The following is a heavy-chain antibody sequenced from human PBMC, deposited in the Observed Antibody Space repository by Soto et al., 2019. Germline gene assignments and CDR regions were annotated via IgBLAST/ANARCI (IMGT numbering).Heavy chain of an antibody. CDR2: IIPLFGTA. CDR1: GGTFSSYS. J-gene: IGHJ4*02. CDR3: AREGYGDYGKPFDY. Sequence: QVQLVQSGAEVKKSGSSVKVSCKASGGTFSSYSISWVRQAPGQGLEWMGGIIPLFGTANCAQKFQGRVTITADESTSTDYMQLSSLRSEDTAVYYCAREGYGDYGKPFDYWGQGTLVTVSS. D-gene: IGHD4-17*01. V-gene: IGHV1-69*01.